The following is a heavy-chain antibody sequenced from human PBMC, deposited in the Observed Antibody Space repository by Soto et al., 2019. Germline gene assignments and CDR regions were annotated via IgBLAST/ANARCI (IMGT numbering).Heavy chain of an antibody. J-gene: IGHJ6*02. CDR3: ARDLATVPYGLDV. CDR1: GFTFSSYG. CDR2: IWYDGSNK. V-gene: IGHV3-33*01. Sequence: QVQLVESGGGVVQPGMSLRLSCAASGFTFSSYGMHWVRQAPGKGLEWVAVIWYDGSNKYYADSVKGRFSISRDNSKNPLYLQMNSLRAEDTAVYYCARDLATVPYGLDVWGQGTTVTVSS. D-gene: IGHD4-17*01.